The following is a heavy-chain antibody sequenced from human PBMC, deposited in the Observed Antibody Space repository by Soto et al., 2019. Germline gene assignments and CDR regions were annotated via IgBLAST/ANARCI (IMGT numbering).Heavy chain of an antibody. D-gene: IGHD7-27*01. CDR1: GFTFSNYW. Sequence: GGSMRISCAASGFTFSNYWIHWVRQATGKGLVWVSRINGDGSTTTYADFVKGRFTFSRDNAKNTLYLQMDSLGADDTAVYYCTRGGTSATYWGLFDYWGQGALVTVSS. CDR3: TRGGTSATYWGLFDY. CDR2: INGDGSTT. J-gene: IGHJ4*02. V-gene: IGHV3-74*01.